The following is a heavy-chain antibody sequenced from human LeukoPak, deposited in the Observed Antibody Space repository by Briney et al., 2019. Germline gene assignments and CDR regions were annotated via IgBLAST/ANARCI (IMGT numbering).Heavy chain of an antibody. CDR2: IYTNGST. D-gene: IGHD3-3*01. V-gene: IGHV4-4*07. J-gene: IGHJ4*02. Sequence: SETLSLTCTVSGGSISSYYWSWIRQPAGKGLEWIGRIYTNGSTNYNPSLKSRVTMSVDTSKNQFSLKLSSVTAADTAVYYCARENYDFWSGAPHFDYWGQGTLVTVSS. CDR1: GGSISSYY. CDR3: ARENYDFWSGAPHFDY.